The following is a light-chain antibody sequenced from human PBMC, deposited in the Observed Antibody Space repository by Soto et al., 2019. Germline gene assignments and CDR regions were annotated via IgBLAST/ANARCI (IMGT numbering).Light chain of an antibody. Sequence: QAVVTQPASVSGSPGQSITISCTGTSSDVGGYNYVSWYQQHPGKVPKLMIYEVGNRPSGVVNRFSGSKSGNTASLTISGLQAEDEADYYCSSFTSSSTQVFGTGTKLTVL. CDR3: SSFTSSSTQV. V-gene: IGLV2-14*01. CDR1: SSDVGGYNY. CDR2: EVG. J-gene: IGLJ1*01.